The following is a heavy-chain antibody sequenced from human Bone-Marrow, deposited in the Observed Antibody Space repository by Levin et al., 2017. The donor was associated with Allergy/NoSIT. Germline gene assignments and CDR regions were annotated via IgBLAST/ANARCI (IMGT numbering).Heavy chain of an antibody. J-gene: IGHJ1*01. CDR1: GGSINSHSYY. Sequence: SETLSLTCTVSGGSINSHSYYWSWIRQPAGKGLEWIGHTYISGTTAYNPSLKGRVTISMDTSENQFSLKLTSVTAADTAVYYCAREIRYQYLQYWGQGSLVTVSS. D-gene: IGHD3-9*01. CDR3: AREIRYQYLQY. V-gene: IGHV4-61*09. CDR2: TYISGTT.